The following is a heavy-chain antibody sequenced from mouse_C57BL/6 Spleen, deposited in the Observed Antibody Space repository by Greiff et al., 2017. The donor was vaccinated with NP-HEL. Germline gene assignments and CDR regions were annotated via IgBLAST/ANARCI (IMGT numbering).Heavy chain of an antibody. Sequence: EVHLVESGPGLVKPSQSLSLTCSVTGYSITSGYYWNWIRQFPGNKLEWMGYISYDGSNNYNPSLKNRISITRDTSKNQFFLKLNSVTTEDTATYYCARDNDYDAFDYWGQGTTLTVSS. J-gene: IGHJ2*01. CDR2: ISYDGSN. V-gene: IGHV3-6*01. CDR1: GYSITSGYY. CDR3: ARDNDYDAFDY. D-gene: IGHD2-4*01.